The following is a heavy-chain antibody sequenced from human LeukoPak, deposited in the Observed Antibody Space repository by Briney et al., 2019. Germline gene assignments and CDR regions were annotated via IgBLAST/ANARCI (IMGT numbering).Heavy chain of an antibody. D-gene: IGHD5-24*01. CDR3: ARCRDGYINGAFDI. J-gene: IGHJ3*02. CDR1: GFTFSSYA. CDR2: ISSNGGST. Sequence: PGGFLRLSCAASGFTFSSYAMHWVRQAPGKGLEYVSAISSNGGSTYYANSVKGRFTISRDNSKNTLYLQMGSLRAEDMAVYYCARCRDGYINGAFDIWGQGTMVTVSS. V-gene: IGHV3-64*01.